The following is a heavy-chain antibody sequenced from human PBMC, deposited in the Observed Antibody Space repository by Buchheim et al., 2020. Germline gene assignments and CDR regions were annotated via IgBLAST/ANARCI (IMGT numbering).Heavy chain of an antibody. CDR2: INGDESST. Sequence: EVQLVESGGGLVQPGGSLRLSCAASGFTFSRYWMHWVRQAPGKGLVWVSRINGDESSTYYADSVKGRFTVSRDKAKKTLYLQMNSLRAEDTAVYYCARGYGGNWDWGLGTL. J-gene: IGHJ4*02. V-gene: IGHV3-74*01. D-gene: IGHD4-23*01. CDR1: GFTFSRYW. CDR3: ARGYGGNWD.